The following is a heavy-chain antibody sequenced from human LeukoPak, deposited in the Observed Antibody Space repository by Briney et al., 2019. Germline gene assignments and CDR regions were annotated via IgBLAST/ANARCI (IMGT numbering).Heavy chain of an antibody. CDR3: GRAFPPLRTSSAGDL. Sequence: GGPLRLSCSASGFTFSDYDMNWVRQAPGEGLEWVSSISYLSSHVYYGDSVKGRFSISRDNAKNSLYLQMNSLGAEDTAIYYCGRAFPPLRTSSAGDLWGQGILVTVSS. J-gene: IGHJ4*02. CDR2: ISYLSSHV. D-gene: IGHD3-16*01. V-gene: IGHV3-21*01. CDR1: GFTFSDYD.